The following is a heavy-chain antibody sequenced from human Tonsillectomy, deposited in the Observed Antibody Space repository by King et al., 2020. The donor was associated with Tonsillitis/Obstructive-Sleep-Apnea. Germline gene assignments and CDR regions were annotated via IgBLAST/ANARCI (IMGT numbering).Heavy chain of an antibody. D-gene: IGHD2/OR15-2a*01. J-gene: IGHJ4*02. CDR2: IDSTGNHI. Sequence: VQLVESGGGLVKPGGSLRLSCAASGFAFHYYTLEWVLQAPGKGLEWVSSIDSTGNHIYYADSVKGRFTVSRDNTKNSLYLQMNGLRPEDTAVYYCARALSTAYLDSWGQGTLVTVSS. V-gene: IGHV3-21*01. CDR1: GFAFHYYT. CDR3: ARALSTAYLDS.